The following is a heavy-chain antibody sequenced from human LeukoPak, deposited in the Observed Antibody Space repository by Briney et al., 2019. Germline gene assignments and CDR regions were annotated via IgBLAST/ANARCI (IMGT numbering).Heavy chain of an antibody. D-gene: IGHD2-2*01. CDR3: ARGLTFCSSTSCHYYYYGMDV. CDR1: GFTFSSYA. J-gene: IGHJ6*02. CDR2: ISSNGGST. V-gene: IGHV3-64*01. Sequence: GGSLRLSCAASGFTFSSYAMHWVRQAPGKGLEYVSAISSNGGSTYYANSVKGRFTISRDNSKNTLYLQMGSLRAEDMAVYYCARGLTFCSSTSCHYYYYGMDVWDQGTTVTVSS.